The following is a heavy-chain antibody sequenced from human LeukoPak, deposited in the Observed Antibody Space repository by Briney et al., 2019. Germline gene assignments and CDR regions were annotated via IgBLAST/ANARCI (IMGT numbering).Heavy chain of an antibody. D-gene: IGHD3-10*01. CDR3: AREPYGSGAFDY. V-gene: IGHV3-74*01. Sequence: GSLRLSCAASGFTFSSYWMHWVRQAPGKGLVWVSRINSDGSSTSYADSVKGRFTISRDNAKNTLYLQMNSLRAEDTAVYYCAREPYGSGAFDYWGQGTLVTVSS. J-gene: IGHJ4*02. CDR1: GFTFSSYW. CDR2: INSDGSST.